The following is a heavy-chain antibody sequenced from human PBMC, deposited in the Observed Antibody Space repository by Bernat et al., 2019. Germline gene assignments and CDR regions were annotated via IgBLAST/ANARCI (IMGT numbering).Heavy chain of an antibody. CDR3: ARLLCDSRGYYYFDY. CDR1: GGSISSSSYY. D-gene: IGHD3-22*01. Sequence: QLQLQESGPGLVKPLETLSLTCSVPGGSISSSSYYWGWIRQPPGKGLEWIGTIHYSGSTYDNPSLKSRVTVSVDTSKNQFSLKLSSVTAADTAIYYCARLLCDSRGYYYFDYWGQGTLVTVSS. J-gene: IGHJ4*02. CDR2: IHYSGST. V-gene: IGHV4-39*01.